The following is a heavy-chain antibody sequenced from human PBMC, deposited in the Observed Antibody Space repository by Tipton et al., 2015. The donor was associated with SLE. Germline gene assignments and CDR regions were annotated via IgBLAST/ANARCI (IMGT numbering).Heavy chain of an antibody. CDR2: VYDRGST. CDR1: GGSISSGDYY. CDR3: ARAPRYSSGYYYYMDV. J-gene: IGHJ6*03. Sequence: TLSLTCTVSGGSISSGDYYWSWIRQPPGKGLEWIGYVYDRGSTNYNPSLKSRVTISVDTSKNQFSPKLTSVTAADTAVYYCARAPRYSSGYYYYMDVWGKGTTVTVSS. D-gene: IGHD6-19*01. V-gene: IGHV4-30-4*01.